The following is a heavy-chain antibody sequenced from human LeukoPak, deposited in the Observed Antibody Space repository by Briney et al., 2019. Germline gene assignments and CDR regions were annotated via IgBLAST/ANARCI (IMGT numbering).Heavy chain of an antibody. CDR1: GGTFSSYA. J-gene: IGHJ3*02. CDR2: IIPILGTA. V-gene: IGHV1-69*05. Sequence: SVKVSCKASGGTFSSYAISWVRQAPGQGLEWMGGIIPILGTANYAQKFQGRVTMTRDTSTSTVYMELSSLRSEDTAVYYCARDLGYSGYDNAFDIWGQGTMVTVSS. D-gene: IGHD5-12*01. CDR3: ARDLGYSGYDNAFDI.